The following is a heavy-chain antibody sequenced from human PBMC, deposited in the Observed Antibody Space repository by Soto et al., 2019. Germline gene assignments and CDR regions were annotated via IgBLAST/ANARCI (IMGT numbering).Heavy chain of an antibody. Sequence: SETLSLTCTVSGGSMNNYLWSWIRQTPGDGLEWIGYIHVTGNTYHNPSLKSPVTISIDASKTQFFLTLTSVTAADTAVYYCARGPFFARYQPFDAWGRGTPVTVS. D-gene: IGHD1-20*01. CDR2: IHVTGNT. CDR3: ARGPFFARYQPFDA. CDR1: GGSMNNYL. V-gene: IGHV4-59*01. J-gene: IGHJ4*02.